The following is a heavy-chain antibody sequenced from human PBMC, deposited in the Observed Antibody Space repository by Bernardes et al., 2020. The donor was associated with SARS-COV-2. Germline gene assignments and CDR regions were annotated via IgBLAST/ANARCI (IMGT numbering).Heavy chain of an antibody. J-gene: IGHJ5*02. D-gene: IGHD6-13*01. CDR3: ARVPVPSIAAADTHNWFDP. V-gene: IGHV1-18*01. CDR2: ISAYNGNT. CDR1: GYTFTSYG. Sequence: ASVKVSCKASGYTFTSYGISWVRQAPGQGLEWMGWISAYNGNTNYAQKLQGRVTMTTDTSTSTAYMELRSLGSDDTAVYYCARVPVPSIAAADTHNWFDPWGQGALVTVSS.